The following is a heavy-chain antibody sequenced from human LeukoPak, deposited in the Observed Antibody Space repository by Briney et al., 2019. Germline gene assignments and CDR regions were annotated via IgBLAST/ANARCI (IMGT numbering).Heavy chain of an antibody. J-gene: IGHJ4*02. CDR1: GFTFSSYA. D-gene: IGHD3-3*01. V-gene: IGHV3-23*01. CDR2: ISGSGGST. CDR3: AKGPYYDFWSGPDY. Sequence: GGSLRLSCAASGFTFSSYAMSWVRQAPGKGLEWVSAISGSGGSTYYADSVEGRFTISRDNSKNTLYLQMNSLRAEDTAVYYCAKGPYYDFWSGPDYWGQGTLVTVSS.